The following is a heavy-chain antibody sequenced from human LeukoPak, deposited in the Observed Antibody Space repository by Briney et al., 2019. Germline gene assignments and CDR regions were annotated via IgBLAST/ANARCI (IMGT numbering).Heavy chain of an antibody. D-gene: IGHD3-10*01. J-gene: IGHJ6*03. CDR1: GGSISSSSYY. V-gene: IGHV4-39*02. CDR3: ARDAYGSGSYYNGYYSYYMDV. Sequence: SETLSLTCTVSGGSISSSSYYWGWIRQPPGKGLEWIGSIYYSGSTYYNPSLKSRVTISVDTSKNQFSLKLSSVTAADTAVYYCARDAYGSGSYYNGYYSYYMDVWGKGTTVTVSS. CDR2: IYYSGST.